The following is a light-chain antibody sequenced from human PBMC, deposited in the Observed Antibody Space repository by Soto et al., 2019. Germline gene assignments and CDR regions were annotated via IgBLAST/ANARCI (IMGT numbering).Light chain of an antibody. Sequence: QSVLTQPPSVSGAPGQTVSISCSGSRSNIGSNTLNWFQQVPGTAPKLLISTSNHRPSGVRGRFSASKSGTSASLAISGLQYDDEAVYYCAAWDDRLNVVVFGGGTKLTVL. J-gene: IGLJ2*01. CDR3: AAWDDRLNVVV. CDR1: RSNIGSNT. V-gene: IGLV1-44*01. CDR2: TSN.